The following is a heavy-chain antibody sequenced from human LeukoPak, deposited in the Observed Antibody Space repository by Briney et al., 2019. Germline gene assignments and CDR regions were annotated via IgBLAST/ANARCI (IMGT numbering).Heavy chain of an antibody. D-gene: IGHD3-10*01. V-gene: IGHV3-30-3*01. CDR2: ISYDGSKK. Sequence: GGSLRLSCAASGFSFSSYTMHWVRQAPGKGLEWVALISYDGSKKYYADSVKDQFTISRDNSKNTLYLQMNSLRSEDTASYYCARDMYYYGSGRHFQYWGQGTLVTVSS. J-gene: IGHJ1*01. CDR3: ARDMYYYGSGRHFQY. CDR1: GFSFSSYT.